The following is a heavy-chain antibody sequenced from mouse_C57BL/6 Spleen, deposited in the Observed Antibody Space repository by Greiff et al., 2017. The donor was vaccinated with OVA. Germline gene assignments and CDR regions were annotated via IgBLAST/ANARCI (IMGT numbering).Heavy chain of an antibody. CDR3: ASESNYYFDY. J-gene: IGHJ2*01. CDR2: INPSSGYT. V-gene: IGHV1-4*01. Sequence: VKLVESGAELARPGASVKMSCKASGYTFTSYTMHWVKQRPGQGLEWIGYINPSSGYTKYNQKFKDKATLTADKSSSTAYMQLSSLTSEDSAVYYCASESNYYFDYWGQGTTLTVSS. D-gene: IGHD2-5*01. CDR1: GYTFTSYT.